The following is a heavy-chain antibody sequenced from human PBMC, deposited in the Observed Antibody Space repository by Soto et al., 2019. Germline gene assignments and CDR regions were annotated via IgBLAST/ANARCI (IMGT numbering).Heavy chain of an antibody. V-gene: IGHV5-51*01. CDR2: IYPGDSDT. Sequence: GESLKISCKGSGYSFTSYWIGWVRQMPGKGLEWMGIIYPGDSDTRYSPSFQGRFTISRDNAKNSLYLQMNSLRAEDTAVYYCARDLGYYDSSGRRSAFDIWGQGTMVT. D-gene: IGHD3-22*01. J-gene: IGHJ3*02. CDR3: ARDLGYYDSSGRRSAFDI. CDR1: GYSFTSYW.